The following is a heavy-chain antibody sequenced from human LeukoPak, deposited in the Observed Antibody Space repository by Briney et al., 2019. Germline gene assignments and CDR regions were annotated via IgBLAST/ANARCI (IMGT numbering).Heavy chain of an antibody. V-gene: IGHV1-2*02. J-gene: IGHJ3*02. CDR1: GYAFTGYY. Sequence: ASVKLSRKASGYAFTGYYMHWVRQAPGQRLKCLRWINPNSGGTNYAQKFQGRVTMTRDTSISTAYMELSRLRSDDTAVYYCAITTVTTYAFDIWGQGTMVTVSS. CDR2: INPNSGGT. D-gene: IGHD4-17*01. CDR3: AITTVTTYAFDI.